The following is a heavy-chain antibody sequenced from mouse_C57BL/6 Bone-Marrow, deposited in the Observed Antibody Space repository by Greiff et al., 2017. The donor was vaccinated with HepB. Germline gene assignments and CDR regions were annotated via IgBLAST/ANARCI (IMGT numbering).Heavy chain of an antibody. Sequence: VQLKESGGDLVKPGGSLKLSCAASGFTFSSYGMSWVRQTPDKRLEWVATISSGGSYTYYPDSVKGRFTISRDNAKNTLYLQMSSLKSEDTAMYYCARGGDGLDYWGQGTTLTVSS. CDR3: ARGGDGLDY. CDR2: ISSGGSYT. J-gene: IGHJ2*01. CDR1: GFTFSSYG. V-gene: IGHV5-6*01. D-gene: IGHD2-3*01.